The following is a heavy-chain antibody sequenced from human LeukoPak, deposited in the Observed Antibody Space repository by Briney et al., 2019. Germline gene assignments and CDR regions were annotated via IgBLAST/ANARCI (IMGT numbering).Heavy chain of an antibody. CDR3: ARDLGARITGTIDI. D-gene: IGHD1-7*01. Sequence: PSRTLSLTCAVSGGSISSGGYYWSWIRQPAGKGLEWIGRIYTSGSTNYNPSLKSRVTMSVDTSKNQFSLKLSSVTAADTAVYYCARDLGARITGTIDIWGQGTMVTVSS. CDR1: GGSISSGGYY. J-gene: IGHJ3*02. V-gene: IGHV4-61*02. CDR2: IYTSGST.